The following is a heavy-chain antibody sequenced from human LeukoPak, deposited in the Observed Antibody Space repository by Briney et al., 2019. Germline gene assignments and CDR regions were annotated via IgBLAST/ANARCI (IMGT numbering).Heavy chain of an antibody. V-gene: IGHV1-69*04. J-gene: IGHJ5*02. CDR1: GGTFSSYA. Sequence: SVKVSCKASGGTFSSYAISWVRQAPRQGLEWMGRIIPILGIANYAQKFQGRVTITADKSTSTAYMELSSLRSEDTAVYYCARVAAAAGRGWFDPWGQGTLVTVSS. D-gene: IGHD6-13*01. CDR3: ARVAAAAGRGWFDP. CDR2: IIPILGIA.